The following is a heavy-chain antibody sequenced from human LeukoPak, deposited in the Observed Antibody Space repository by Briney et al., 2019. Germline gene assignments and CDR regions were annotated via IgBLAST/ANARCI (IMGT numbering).Heavy chain of an antibody. D-gene: IGHD1-26*01. Sequence: PGGSLRLSCAASGFTFDDYAMHWVRHAPGKGLEWVSGISWNSGSIGYADSVKGRFTISRDNAKNSLYLQMNSLRAEDTALYYCAKQGSDSGSYYHQGYYYYGMDVWGQGTTVTVSS. J-gene: IGHJ6*02. V-gene: IGHV3-9*01. CDR3: AKQGSDSGSYYHQGYYYYGMDV. CDR2: ISWNSGSI. CDR1: GFTFDDYA.